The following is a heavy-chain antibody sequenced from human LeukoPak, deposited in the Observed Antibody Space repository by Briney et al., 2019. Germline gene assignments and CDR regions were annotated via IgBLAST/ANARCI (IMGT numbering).Heavy chain of an antibody. V-gene: IGHV1-8*01. CDR3: ARGPYSGSYYYYYMDV. CDR2: MNPNSGNT. J-gene: IGHJ6*03. CDR1: GYTFTSYD. Sequence: ASVKVSCKASGYTFTSYDINWVRQATGQGLEWMEWMNPNSGNTGYAQKFQGRVTMTRNTSISTAYMELSSLRSEDTAVYYCARGPYSGSYYYYYMDVWGKGTTVTVSS. D-gene: IGHD1-26*01.